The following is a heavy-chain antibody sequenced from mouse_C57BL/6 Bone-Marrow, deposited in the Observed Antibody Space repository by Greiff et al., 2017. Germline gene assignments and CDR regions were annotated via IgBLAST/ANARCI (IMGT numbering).Heavy chain of an antibody. CDR3: ARSPFLPWFAY. CDR1: GYSFTSYY. Sequence: QVQLKESGPELVKPGASVKISCKASGYSFTSYYIHWVKQRPGQGLEWIGWIYPGSGNTKYNEKFKGKATLTADTSSSTAYMQLSRLTSEDSAVYYCARSPFLPWFAYWGQGTLVTVSA. CDR2: IYPGSGNT. V-gene: IGHV1-66*01. J-gene: IGHJ3*01.